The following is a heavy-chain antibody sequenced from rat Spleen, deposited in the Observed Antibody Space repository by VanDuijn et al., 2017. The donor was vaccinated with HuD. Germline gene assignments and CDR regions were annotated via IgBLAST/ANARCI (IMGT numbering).Heavy chain of an antibody. V-gene: IGHV5S23*01. CDR2: ISTSGGST. CDR1: RFNFSDYY. Sequence: EVRLVESGGGLVQPGRSLKLSCAASRFNFSDYYMAWVRQAPTKGLEWVASISTSGGSTYYRDSVKGRFTVSRDNAKSTLYLQMNSLRSEDTATYYCTRGGEPRSWGQGVMVTVSS. J-gene: IGHJ2*01. CDR3: TRGGEPRS.